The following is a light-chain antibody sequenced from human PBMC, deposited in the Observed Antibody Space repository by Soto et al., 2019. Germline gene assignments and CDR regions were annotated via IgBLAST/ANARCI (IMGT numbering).Light chain of an antibody. CDR2: GAS. J-gene: IGKJ3*01. V-gene: IGKV3-20*01. CDR3: QTYGSSPFT. Sequence: EIVLTQSPGTLSLSPGERATLSCRASQIVSANDLAWYQPKPGQSPRLLIFGASSRATGIPDRFSGSGSGTDFTLTISRVEPEDFAVYYCQTYGSSPFTFGPGTKVDIK. CDR1: QIVSAND.